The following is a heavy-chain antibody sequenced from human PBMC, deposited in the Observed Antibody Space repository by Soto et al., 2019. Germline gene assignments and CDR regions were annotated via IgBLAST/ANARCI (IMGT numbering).Heavy chain of an antibody. D-gene: IGHD2-8*01. CDR1: GFSLSTSGVG. CDR3: AHMIGYCTNGVCPTDNWFDP. J-gene: IGHJ5*02. V-gene: IGHV2-5*02. Sequence: GSGPTLVNPTQTLTLTCTFSGFSLSTSGVGVGWIRQPPGKALEWLALIYWDDDKRYSPSLKSRLTITKDTSKNQVVLTMTNMDPVDTATYYCAHMIGYCTNGVCPTDNWFDPWGQGTLVTVSS. CDR2: IYWDDDK.